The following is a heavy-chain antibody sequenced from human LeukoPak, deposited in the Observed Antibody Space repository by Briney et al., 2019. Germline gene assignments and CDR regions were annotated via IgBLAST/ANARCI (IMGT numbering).Heavy chain of an antibody. D-gene: IGHD2-2*02. CDR2: IYYSGST. V-gene: IGHV4-31*03. Sequence: SQTLSLTCTVSGGSISSGGYSWSWIRQHPGKGLEWIGYIYYSGSTYYNPSLKSRVTISVDTSKNQFSLKLSSVTAADTAVYYCARAPLGYCSSTSCYIGWFDPWGQGTLVTVSS. CDR3: ARAPLGYCSSTSCYIGWFDP. J-gene: IGHJ5*02. CDR1: GGSISSGGYS.